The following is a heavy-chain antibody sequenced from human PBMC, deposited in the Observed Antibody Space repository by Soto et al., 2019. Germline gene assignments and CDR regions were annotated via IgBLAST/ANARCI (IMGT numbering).Heavy chain of an antibody. D-gene: IGHD2-2*01. J-gene: IGHJ6*02. V-gene: IGHV3-48*03. CDR3: ASEGGDVVVEPAAWDQTLELRQIRDSYYYCIDV. CDR1: GFTFSSYE. Sequence: PGGSLRLSCAASGFTFSSYEINWVRKAPGKGLEWLSYISSSGSTKYNADSVKGRCTISREKAKNSLYLQMNSLRAEDTAVYYCASEGGDVVVEPAAWDQTLELRQIRDSYYYCIDVCGQGTTFTVSS. CDR2: ISSSGSTK.